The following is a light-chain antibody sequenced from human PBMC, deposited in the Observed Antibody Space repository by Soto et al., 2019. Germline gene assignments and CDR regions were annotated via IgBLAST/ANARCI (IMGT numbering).Light chain of an antibody. CDR3: QQYGSSPRT. V-gene: IGKV3-20*01. J-gene: IGKJ1*01. CDR2: AAS. Sequence: EIVLTQSPGTLSLSPGERATLSCRASQSVSSSYLAWYQQKLGQAPRLLMYAASSRATGIPDRFSGSGSGTDFTLSISRLEPEDFAVYYCQQYGSSPRTFGQGTKVEIK. CDR1: QSVSSSY.